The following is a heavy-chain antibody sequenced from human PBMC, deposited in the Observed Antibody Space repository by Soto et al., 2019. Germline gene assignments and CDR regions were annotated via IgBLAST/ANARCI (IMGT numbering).Heavy chain of an antibody. J-gene: IGHJ4*02. V-gene: IGHV4-34*01. D-gene: IGHD2-8*02. Sequence: SETLSLTCAVYGGSFSGYYWSWIRQPPGKGLEWIGEINHSGSTNYNPSLKSRVTISVDTSKNQFSLKLTSVTATDTAVYYCARDKITGLFGYWGQGTLVTVSS. CDR2: INHSGST. CDR1: GGSFSGYY. CDR3: ARDKITGLFGY.